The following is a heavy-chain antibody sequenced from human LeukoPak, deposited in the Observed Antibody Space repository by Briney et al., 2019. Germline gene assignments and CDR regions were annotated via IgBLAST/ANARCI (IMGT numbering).Heavy chain of an antibody. CDR2: IYYSGST. V-gene: IGHV4-59*01. D-gene: IGHD3-22*01. J-gene: IGHJ5*02. Sequence: SETLSLTCTVSGXSISSYYWSWIRQPPGKGLEWIGYIYYSGSTNYNPSVKSRVTMSVDTSKNQFSLKLSSVTAADTAVYYCARLKYYYDSSGYYQTFDPWGQGTLVTVSS. CDR3: ARLKYYYDSSGYYQTFDP. CDR1: GXSISSYY.